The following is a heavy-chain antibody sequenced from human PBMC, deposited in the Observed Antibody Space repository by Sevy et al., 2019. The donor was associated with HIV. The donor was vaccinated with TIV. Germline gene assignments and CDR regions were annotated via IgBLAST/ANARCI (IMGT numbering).Heavy chain of an antibody. CDR3: AREKYQLLYYFDY. V-gene: IGHV3-33*01. CDR2: IWYDGSNK. CDR1: GFTFSSYG. J-gene: IGHJ4*02. D-gene: IGHD2-2*01. Sequence: GESLKISCAASGFTFSSYGMHWVRQAPGKGLEWVAVIWYDGSNKYYADSVKGRFTISRDNSKNTLYLQMNSLRAEDTAVYYCAREKYQLLYYFDYWGQGTLVTVSS.